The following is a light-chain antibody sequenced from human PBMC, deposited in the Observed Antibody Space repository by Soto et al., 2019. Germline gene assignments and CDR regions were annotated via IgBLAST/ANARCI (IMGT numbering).Light chain of an antibody. V-gene: IGKV3-11*01. CDR2: DAY. J-gene: IGKJ5*01. CDR3: QQRHMWPIT. Sequence: EVVLTQSPVTLSLSPGERATLSSRASQSFRGLLAWYQQKPGQAPRLLIYDAYNRATGIPPRFSGSGSGTDFTLTISSLEPEDSAVYYCQQRHMWPITVGEGTRLEIK. CDR1: QSFRGL.